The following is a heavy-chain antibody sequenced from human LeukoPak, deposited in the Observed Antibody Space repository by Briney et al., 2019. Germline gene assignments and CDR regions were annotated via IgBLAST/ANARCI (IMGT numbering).Heavy chain of an antibody. J-gene: IGHJ4*02. CDR3: AKRYFGNYYFDF. CDR1: GFTFSNYA. V-gene: IGHV3-23*01. Sequence: GGSLRLSXAASGFTFSNYAMSWVRQAPGKGLEWVSGIYSDGTTYYADSVKGRFTISRDNSKNTLYLQMKSLTAEDTAIYYCAKRYFGNYYFDFWGQGTLVTVSS. D-gene: IGHD3-9*01. CDR2: IYSDGTT.